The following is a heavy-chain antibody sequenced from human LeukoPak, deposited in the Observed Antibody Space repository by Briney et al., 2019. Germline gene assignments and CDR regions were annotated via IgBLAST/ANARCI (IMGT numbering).Heavy chain of an antibody. CDR1: GYTFTSYG. CDR2: ISAYNGNT. V-gene: IGHV1-18*01. J-gene: IGHJ3*02. D-gene: IGHD6-13*01. Sequence: ASVKVSCKASGYTFTSYGISWVRQAPGQGLEWMGWISAYNGNTNYAQKLQGRVTMTTDTSTSTAYMELSSLRSEDTAVYYCARDWYSSSWYRWGAFDIWGQGTMVTVSS. CDR3: ARDWYSSSWYRWGAFDI.